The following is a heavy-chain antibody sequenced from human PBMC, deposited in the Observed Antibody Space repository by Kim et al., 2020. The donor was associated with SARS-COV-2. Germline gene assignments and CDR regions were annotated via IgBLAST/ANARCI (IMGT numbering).Heavy chain of an antibody. J-gene: IGHJ4*02. Sequence: SETLSLTCAVSGGSISSYYWSWIRQPPGKGLEWIGYIYYSGSTNYNPSLKSRVTISVDTSKNQFSLKLSSVTAADTAVYYCARGGFWSGYSPYYFDYWGQGTLVTVSS. CDR1: GGSISSYY. D-gene: IGHD3-3*01. CDR2: IYYSGST. V-gene: IGHV4-59*08. CDR3: ARGGFWSGYSPYYFDY.